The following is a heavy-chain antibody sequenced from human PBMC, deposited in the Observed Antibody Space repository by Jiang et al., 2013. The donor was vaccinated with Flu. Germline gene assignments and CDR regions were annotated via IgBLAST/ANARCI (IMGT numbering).Heavy chain of an antibody. Sequence: KPTQTLTLTCTFSGFSLTTNGVGVGWIRQPPGKALEWLALIYWDDDKRYSPSLKSRLTITKDASKDQVALIMTNMDPVDTATYYCARSCSGSSCYDYWGQGTLVTVSS. CDR3: ARSCSGSSCYDY. CDR2: IYWDDDK. CDR1: GFSLTTNGVG. D-gene: IGHD2-15*01. V-gene: IGHV2-5*02. J-gene: IGHJ4*02.